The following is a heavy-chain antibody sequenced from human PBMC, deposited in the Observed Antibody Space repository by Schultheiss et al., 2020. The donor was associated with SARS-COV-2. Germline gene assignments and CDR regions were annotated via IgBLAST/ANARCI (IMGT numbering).Heavy chain of an antibody. V-gene: IGHV3-23*01. D-gene: IGHD6-13*01. Sequence: GGSLRLSCAASGFTFSNAWMSWVRQAPGKGLEWVSAISGSGDSTNYADSVKGRFTISRDNSKNTLYLQMNSLRAEDMAVYYCAKMSSNWLWGQGTTVTVSS. CDR3: AKMSSNWL. CDR2: ISGSGDST. CDR1: GFTFSNAW. J-gene: IGHJ6*02.